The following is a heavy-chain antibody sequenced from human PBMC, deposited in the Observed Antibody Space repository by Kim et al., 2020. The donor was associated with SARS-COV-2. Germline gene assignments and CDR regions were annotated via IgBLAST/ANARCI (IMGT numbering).Heavy chain of an antibody. V-gene: IGHV4-38-2*02. CDR3: ASVLLWFGELLHFDY. CDR1: GYSISSGYY. CDR2: IYHSGST. Sequence: SETLSLTCTVSGYSISSGYYWGWIRQPPGKGLEWIGSIYHSGSTYYNPSLKSRVTISVDTSKNQFSLKLSSVTAADTAVYYCASVLLWFGELLHFDYWG. J-gene: IGHJ4*01. D-gene: IGHD3-10*01.